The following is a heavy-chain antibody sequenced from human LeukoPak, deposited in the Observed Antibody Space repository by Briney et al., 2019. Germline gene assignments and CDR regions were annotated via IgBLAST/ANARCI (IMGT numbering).Heavy chain of an antibody. D-gene: IGHD1-26*01. CDR3: AKDPVGATKASIFFDY. CDR1: RFTFRSYA. V-gene: IGHV3-23*01. J-gene: IGHJ4*02. CDR2: MSGSGGST. Sequence: PGWSLRLSCPASRFTFRSYAMSLVRQAPGTGLEWVSAMSGSGGSTYYADSVKGRFTISRDNSKNTLYLQMNSLRAEDTAVYYCAKDPVGATKASIFFDYWGQGTLVTVSS.